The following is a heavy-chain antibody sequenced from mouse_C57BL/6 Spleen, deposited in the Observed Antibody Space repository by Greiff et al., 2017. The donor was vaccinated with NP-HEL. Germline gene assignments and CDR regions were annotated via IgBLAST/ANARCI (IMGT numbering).Heavy chain of an antibody. J-gene: IGHJ3*01. D-gene: IGHD2-4*01. V-gene: IGHV1-74*01. CDR2: IHPSDSDT. CDR3: ATRVYYDYDGGFAY. Sequence: QVQLQQPGAELVKPGASVKVSCKASGYTFTSYWMHWVKQRPGQGLEWIGRIHPSDSDTNYNQKFKGKATLTVDKSSSTAYMQLSSLTSEDSAVYYCATRVYYDYDGGFAYWGQGTLVTVSA. CDR1: GYTFTSYW.